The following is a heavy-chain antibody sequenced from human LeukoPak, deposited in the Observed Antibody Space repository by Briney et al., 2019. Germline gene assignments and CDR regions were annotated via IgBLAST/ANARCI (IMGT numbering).Heavy chain of an antibody. Sequence: GSLRLSCAASGFTFSSYWMSWIRQPPGKGLEWIGEINHSGSTNYNPSLKSRVTISVDTSKNQFSLKLSSVTAADTAVYYCARGSYYQLRYWGQGTLVTVSS. CDR1: GFTFSSYW. CDR2: INHSGST. CDR3: ARGSYYQLRY. D-gene: IGHD3-10*01. V-gene: IGHV4-34*01. J-gene: IGHJ4*02.